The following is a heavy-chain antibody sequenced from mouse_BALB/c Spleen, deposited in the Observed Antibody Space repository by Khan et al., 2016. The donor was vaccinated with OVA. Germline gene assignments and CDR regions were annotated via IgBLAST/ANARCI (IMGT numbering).Heavy chain of an antibody. CDR3: ARDDYDYDGAFAY. CDR1: GDSITSGY. D-gene: IGHD2-4*01. Sequence: VQLQQSGPSLVKPSQTLSLTCSVTGDSITSGYWNWIRKFPGNKLEYMGYISYSGSTYYNPSPKSRISITRDTSKNQYYLQLNSVTTEDTATYYCARDDYDYDGAFAYWGQGTLVTVSA. V-gene: IGHV3-8*02. CDR2: ISYSGST. J-gene: IGHJ3*01.